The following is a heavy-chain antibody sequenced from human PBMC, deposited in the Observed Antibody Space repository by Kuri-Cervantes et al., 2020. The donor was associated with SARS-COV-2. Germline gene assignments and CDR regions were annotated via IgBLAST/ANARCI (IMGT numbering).Heavy chain of an antibody. CDR3: ARASLDLTIFGVAYDAFDI. V-gene: IGHV3-30*02. CDR1: GFTFSSYG. Sequence: GESLKISCAASGFTFSSYGMHWARQAPGKGLEWVAFIRYDGSNKYYADSVKGRFTISRDNSKNTLYLQMNSLRAEDTAVYYCARASLDLTIFGVAYDAFDIWGQGTMVTVSS. D-gene: IGHD3-3*01. CDR2: IRYDGSNK. J-gene: IGHJ3*02.